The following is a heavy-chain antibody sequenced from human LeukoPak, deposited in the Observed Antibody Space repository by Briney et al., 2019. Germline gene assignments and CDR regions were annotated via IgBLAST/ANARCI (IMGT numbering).Heavy chain of an antibody. D-gene: IGHD5-24*01. Sequence: PSETLSLTCTVSGGSISSSNYYWGWIRQPPGKGLEWIGSIYYSGSTYYNPPLKSRVTISVDTSKNQFSLKLSSVTAADTAVYYCARGIRWIGVDYWGQGTLVTVSS. V-gene: IGHV4-39*07. CDR3: ARGIRWIGVDY. CDR2: IYYSGST. J-gene: IGHJ4*02. CDR1: GGSISSSNYY.